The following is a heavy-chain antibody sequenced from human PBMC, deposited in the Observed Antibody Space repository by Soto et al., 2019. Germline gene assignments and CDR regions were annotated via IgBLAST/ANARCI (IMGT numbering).Heavy chain of an antibody. CDR3: AKTPQNSGSNARLDY. J-gene: IGHJ4*02. CDR2: MPYDGNNK. D-gene: IGHD1-26*01. Sequence: PGGPLGLSCPASGFTFSSSTMHWVRQAQAKGLEWVAFMPYDGNNKYYADSVKGRFTISRDNSKNTLYLQMNSLRPEDTAVYYCAKTPQNSGSNARLDYWGQGTLVTVS. CDR1: GFTFSSST. V-gene: IGHV3-30-3*02.